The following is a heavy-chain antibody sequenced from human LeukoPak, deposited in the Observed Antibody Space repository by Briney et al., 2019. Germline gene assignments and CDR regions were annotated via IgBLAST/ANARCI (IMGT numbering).Heavy chain of an antibody. V-gene: IGHV3-30*04. CDR1: GFTFSSYA. D-gene: IGHD3-22*01. Sequence: PGGSLRLSCEASGFTFSSYAFHWVRQAPGKGLEWVAVISYDGSNKYYADSVKGRFTISRDNSKNTLYLQMNSLRAEDTAVYYCAKDGNWALYDSSGYYGYWGQGTLVTVSS. CDR2: ISYDGSNK. CDR3: AKDGNWALYDSSGYYGY. J-gene: IGHJ4*02.